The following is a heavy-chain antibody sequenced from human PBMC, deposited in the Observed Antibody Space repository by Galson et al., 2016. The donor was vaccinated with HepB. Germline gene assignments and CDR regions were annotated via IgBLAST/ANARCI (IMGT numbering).Heavy chain of an antibody. Sequence: SLRLSCAASGFKFSSYGMNWVRQAPGKGLEWVSYIRFGSSNRHNVDSVKGRFTTSRDNAQNTLYLQMNSLRAEDTAVYYCARGPLYYFDYWGHGTLVTVSS. J-gene: IGHJ4*01. CDR2: IRFGSSNR. V-gene: IGHV3-48*01. CDR1: GFKFSSYG. CDR3: ARGPLYYFDY.